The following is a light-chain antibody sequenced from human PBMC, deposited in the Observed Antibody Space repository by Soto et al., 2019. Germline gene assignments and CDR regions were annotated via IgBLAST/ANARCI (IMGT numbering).Light chain of an antibody. Sequence: QSVLXXPPSXSAAXGQKVTISXSGSSSNIGNNYVSWYQQLPGTAPKLLIYENNKRPSGIPDRFSGSKSGTSATLGITGLQTGDEADYYCGTWDSSLSAFYVFGTGTKLTVL. CDR3: GTWDSSLSAFYV. CDR1: SSNIGNNY. V-gene: IGLV1-51*02. CDR2: ENN. J-gene: IGLJ1*01.